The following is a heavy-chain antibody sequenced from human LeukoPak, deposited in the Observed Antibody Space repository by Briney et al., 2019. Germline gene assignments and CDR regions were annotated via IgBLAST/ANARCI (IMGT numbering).Heavy chain of an antibody. CDR3: ARDLTDYDILTGYSYDAFDI. CDR1: GFTFSSYS. V-gene: IGHV3-21*01. Sequence: PGGSLRLSCAASGFTFSSYSMNWVRQAPGKGLEWVSSISSSSSYIYYADSVKGRFTISRDNAKNSLYLQVNSLRAEDTAVYYCARDLTDYDILTGYSYDAFDIWGQGTMVTVSS. J-gene: IGHJ3*02. CDR2: ISSSSSYI. D-gene: IGHD3-9*01.